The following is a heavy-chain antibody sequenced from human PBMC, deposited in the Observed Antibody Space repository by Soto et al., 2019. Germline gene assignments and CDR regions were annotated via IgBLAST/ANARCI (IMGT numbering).Heavy chain of an antibody. CDR2: INHSGST. D-gene: IGHD6-6*01. V-gene: IGHV4-34*01. CDR1: GGSFSGYY. Sequence: SETLSLTCAVYGGSFSGYYWSWIRQPPGKGLEWIGEINHSGSTNYNPSLKSRVTISVDTSKNQFSLKLSSVTAADTAVYYCERNRPSIAARAYYFDYWGQGTLVTVSS. J-gene: IGHJ4*02. CDR3: ERNRPSIAARAYYFDY.